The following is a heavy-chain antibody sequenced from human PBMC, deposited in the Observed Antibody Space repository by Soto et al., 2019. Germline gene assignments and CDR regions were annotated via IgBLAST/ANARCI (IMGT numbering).Heavy chain of an antibody. J-gene: IGHJ4*02. Sequence: EVQLLESGGGLVQPGGSLRLSCAASGFTFSSSAMTWVRQAPGKGLEWVSGISGSGGSTYHADSVKGRFTISRDNSKNTVYLQMYSLRAEDTAVYFCAKIDSQLTGHVHYWGQGTLVTVSS. V-gene: IGHV3-23*01. D-gene: IGHD7-27*01. CDR1: GFTFSSSA. CDR2: ISGSGGST. CDR3: AKIDSQLTGHVHY.